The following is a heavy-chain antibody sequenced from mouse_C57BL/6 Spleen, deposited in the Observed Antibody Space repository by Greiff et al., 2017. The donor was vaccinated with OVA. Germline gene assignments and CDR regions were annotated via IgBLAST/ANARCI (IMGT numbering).Heavy chain of an antibody. CDR2: INPNYGTS. CDR1: GYSFTDYN. D-gene: IGHD1-1*01. J-gene: IGHJ1*03. CDR3: ARGLDYYGSSHWYFDV. V-gene: IGHV1-39*01. Sequence: EVKLQQSGPELVKPGASVKISCKASGYSFTDYNMNWVKQRNGKSLEWIGVINPNYGTSSYTQMFKGKATLTVDQSSSTTYMMLSCLTSEDSAVYYCARGLDYYGSSHWYFDVWGTGTTVTGSS.